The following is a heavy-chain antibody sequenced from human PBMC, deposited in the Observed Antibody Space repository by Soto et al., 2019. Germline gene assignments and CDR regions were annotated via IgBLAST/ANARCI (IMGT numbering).Heavy chain of an antibody. CDR2: ISGSGGST. CDR1: GFTFSSYA. D-gene: IGHD2-2*01. V-gene: IGHV3-23*01. CDR3: AKDGCHSTSCYRRSWYYYGMDV. Sequence: GGSLRLSCAASGFTFSSYAMSWVRQAPGKGPEWVSAISGSGGSTYYADSGKGRFTISRDNSKNTLYLQMNSLRAEDTAVYYCAKDGCHSTSCYRRSWYYYGMDVWGQGTTVTVSS. J-gene: IGHJ6*02.